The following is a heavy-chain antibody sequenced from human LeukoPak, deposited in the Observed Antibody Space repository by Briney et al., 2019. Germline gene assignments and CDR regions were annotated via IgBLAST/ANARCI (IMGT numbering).Heavy chain of an antibody. J-gene: IGHJ5*02. Sequence: ASVKVSCKASGYTFTGYYMHWVGQAPGQGLEWMGWINPNNGVTKYAQKFQGRVTMTRDTSVTTAYMDLSRLRSDDTAVYYCARERSDFGDYRHNCFDPWGQGTLVTVSS. V-gene: IGHV1-2*02. D-gene: IGHD4-17*01. CDR3: ARERSDFGDYRHNCFDP. CDR1: GYTFTGYY. CDR2: INPNNGVT.